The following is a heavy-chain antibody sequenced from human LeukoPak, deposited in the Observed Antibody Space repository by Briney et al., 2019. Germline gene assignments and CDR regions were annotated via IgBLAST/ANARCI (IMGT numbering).Heavy chain of an antibody. Sequence: NASETLSLTCTVSGGSISSSSYYRGWIRQPPGKGLEWIASIYYSGRTYYNPSLKSRVTISVDTSKNQFSLKLSSVTAADTAVYYCARVAGLLWFGELLRDLVYYYGMDVWGQGTTVTVSS. V-gene: IGHV4-39*07. D-gene: IGHD3-10*01. CDR2: IYYSGRT. J-gene: IGHJ6*02. CDR3: ARVAGLLWFGELLRDLVYYYGMDV. CDR1: GGSISSSSYY.